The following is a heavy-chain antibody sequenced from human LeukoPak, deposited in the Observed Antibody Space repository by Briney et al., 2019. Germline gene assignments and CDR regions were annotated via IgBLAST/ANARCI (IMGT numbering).Heavy chain of an antibody. Sequence: GGSLRLSCAGSGFTFSRYHMSWVRQAPGKGLEWVSSISPTGSYVFYADSVEGRFTISRDNAKNSLSLQMNDLRAEDTSVYYCVSTDWNDWGQGTLVTVSS. J-gene: IGHJ4*02. CDR2: ISPTGSYV. V-gene: IGHV3-21*01. D-gene: IGHD1-1*01. CDR3: VSTDWND. CDR1: GFTFSRYH.